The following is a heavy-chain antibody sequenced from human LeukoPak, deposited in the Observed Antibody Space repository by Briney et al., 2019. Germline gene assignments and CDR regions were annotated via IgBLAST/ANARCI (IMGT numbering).Heavy chain of an antibody. V-gene: IGHV1-46*01. CDR3: ARDGPKIHYDSSGYLDY. D-gene: IGHD3-22*01. CDR2: INPSGGST. J-gene: IGHJ4*02. CDR1: GYTFTSYY. Sequence: ASVKVSCKASGYTFTSYYMHWVRQAPGQGLEWMGIINPSGGSTSYAQKFQGRVTMTRDMSTSTVYMELSSLRPEDTAVYYCARDGPKIHYDSSGYLDYWGQGTLVTVSS.